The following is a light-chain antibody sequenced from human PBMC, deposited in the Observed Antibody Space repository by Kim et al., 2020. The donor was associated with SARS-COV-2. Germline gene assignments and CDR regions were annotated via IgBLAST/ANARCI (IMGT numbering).Light chain of an antibody. J-gene: IGLJ1*01. Sequence: QSVLTQPPSVSGAPGQRVTISCTGSSSNTGAGYDVHWYQQLPGTAPKLLIYSNSNRPSGVPDRFSGSKSVTSASLAITGLQAEDEADYYCQSYDSSLSGYVFGTGTKVTVL. V-gene: IGLV1-40*01. CDR2: SNS. CDR1: SSNTGAGYD. CDR3: QSYDSSLSGYV.